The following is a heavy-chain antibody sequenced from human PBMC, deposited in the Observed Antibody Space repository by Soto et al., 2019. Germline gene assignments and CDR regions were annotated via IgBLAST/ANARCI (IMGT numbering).Heavy chain of an antibody. CDR1: GFTFTNAW. D-gene: IGHD2-21*02. Sequence: EVHLVESGGGLVKPGGSLRLSCVASGFTFTNAWMIWVRQAPGKGLEWVGRIKSKPDGGTTDYAAPVKGRFTISRDDSKNTVSLEMTSLKSEDTAVYYCTTCLTAAPRRFDPGGQGTLVTVSS. J-gene: IGHJ5*02. CDR3: TTCLTAAPRRFDP. CDR2: IKSKPDGGTT. V-gene: IGHV3-15*07.